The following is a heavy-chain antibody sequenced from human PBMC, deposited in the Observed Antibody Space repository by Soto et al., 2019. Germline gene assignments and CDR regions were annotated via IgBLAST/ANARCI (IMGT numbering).Heavy chain of an antibody. D-gene: IGHD5-12*01. J-gene: IGHJ4*02. CDR1: GYAFTDYY. CDR3: ARRDRSGSFDY. V-gene: IGHV1-2*02. CDR2: INPKSGLT. Sequence: ASVKVSCKASGYAFTDYYIHWVRLAPGQGLDWMGWINPKSGLTSHAQNFRGGVTMTRDTSISTVYMELNRLTSDDRAIYYCARRDRSGSFDYWGQGSQVTVSS.